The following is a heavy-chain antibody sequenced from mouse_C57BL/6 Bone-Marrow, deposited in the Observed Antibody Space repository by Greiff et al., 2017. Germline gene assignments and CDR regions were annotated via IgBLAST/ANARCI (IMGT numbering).Heavy chain of an antibody. CDR3: TSYGSSYEAMDY. D-gene: IGHD1-1*01. CDR1: GFNIKDDY. J-gene: IGHJ4*01. CDR2: IEPETGDT. V-gene: IGHV14-4*01. Sequence: EVQLQQSGAELVRPGASVKLSCTASGFNIKDDYMHWVKQRPEQGLEWIGLIEPETGDTEYDSRFQGKATIPADTSSNTAYLQLSNLTSEDTAVYYCTSYGSSYEAMDYWGQGTSVTVSS.